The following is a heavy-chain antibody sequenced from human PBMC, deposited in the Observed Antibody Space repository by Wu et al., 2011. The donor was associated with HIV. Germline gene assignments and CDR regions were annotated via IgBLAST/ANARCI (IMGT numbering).Heavy chain of an antibody. CDR3: ARTAGSPMRGFDY. V-gene: IGHV1-8*03. D-gene: IGHD1-26*01. CDR1: GYTFTSYD. J-gene: IGHJ4*02. Sequence: QVQLVQSGAGVKKPGASVKVSCKASGYTFTSYDINWVRQATGQGLEWMGWMNPNSGNTGYAQKFQDRITSTRNTSIRTAYMELNSLRSEDTAVYYCARTAGSPMRGFDYWAGNPGHRLL. CDR2: MNPNSGNT.